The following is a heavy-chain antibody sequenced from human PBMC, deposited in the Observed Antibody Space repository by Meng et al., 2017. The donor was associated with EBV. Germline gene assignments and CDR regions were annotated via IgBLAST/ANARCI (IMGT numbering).Heavy chain of an antibody. CDR2: FLPRLGAP. CDR1: GGPFRYYA. CDR3: ASESGRGYTPDY. Sequence: QGKLVRSAVEGKKPGSSVKVSCKTSGGPFRYYAISWVRQAPGQGLEWLGGFLPRLGAPNYAQKFHGRVKITADESTSTHYMDLSSLRSEDTAIYYCASESGRGYTPDYWGQGTLVTVSS. J-gene: IGHJ4*02. D-gene: IGHD3-10*01. V-gene: IGHV1-69*01.